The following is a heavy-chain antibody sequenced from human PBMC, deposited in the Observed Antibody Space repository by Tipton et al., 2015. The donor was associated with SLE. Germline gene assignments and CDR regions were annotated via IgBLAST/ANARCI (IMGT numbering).Heavy chain of an antibody. CDR2: IFYTGST. CDR1: GASISNSNTY. J-gene: IGHJ3*01. Sequence: GASISNSNTYWGWLRQPPGKGLEFIGNIFYTGSTYYNPSLKSRVTISVDTSKNLFSLKLSSVTAADTAVYYCARHRAPGSGTYYPDAFDVWGQGTRVTVSS. CDR3: ARHRAPGSGTYYPDAFDV. V-gene: IGHV4-39*01. D-gene: IGHD3-10*01.